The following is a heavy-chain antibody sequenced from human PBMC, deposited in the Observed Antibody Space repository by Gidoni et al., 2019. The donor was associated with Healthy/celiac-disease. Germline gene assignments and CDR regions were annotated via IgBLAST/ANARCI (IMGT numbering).Heavy chain of an antibody. D-gene: IGHD6-13*01. J-gene: IGHJ5*02. CDR3: ARDGPYSSSWYENWFDP. CDR1: GFTFSSYS. CDR2: ISSSSSYI. V-gene: IGHV3-21*01. Sequence: EVQLVESGGGLVKPGGSLRLSCAASGFTFSSYSMNWGRQAPGKGLEWVSSISSSSSYIYYADSVKGRFTISRDNAKNSLYLQMNSLRAEDTAVYYCARDGPYSSSWYENWFDPWGQGTLVTVSS.